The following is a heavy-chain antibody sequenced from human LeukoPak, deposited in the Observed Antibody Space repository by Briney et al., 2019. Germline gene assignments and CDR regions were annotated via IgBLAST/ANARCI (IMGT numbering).Heavy chain of an antibody. CDR3: ARDGAIAAAGIRGMDV. CDR2: INPNSGGT. D-gene: IGHD6-13*01. J-gene: IGHJ6*02. Sequence: GASVPVSCKASGYTFPGYYMHWVRQAPGQGLDWMGWINPNSGGTNYEQKFQGRVTMTRDTSIRTAYMELSRLRSDDTAVYYCARDGAIAAAGIRGMDVWGQGTTVTVSS. V-gene: IGHV1-2*02. CDR1: GYTFPGYY.